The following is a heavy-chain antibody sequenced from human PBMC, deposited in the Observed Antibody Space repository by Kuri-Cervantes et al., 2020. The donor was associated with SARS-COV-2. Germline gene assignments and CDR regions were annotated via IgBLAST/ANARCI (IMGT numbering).Heavy chain of an antibody. CDR2: ISGSGGST. CDR1: GFTFSSYA. J-gene: IGHJ3*02. CDR3: AKDLLGLYYYDSSGYHEHDAFDI. D-gene: IGHD3-22*01. V-gene: IGHV3-23*01. Sequence: LSLTCAASGFTFSSYAMSWVRQAPGKGLEWVSAISGSGGSTYYADSVKGRFTISRDNSKNTLYLQMNSLRAEDTAVYYCAKDLLGLYYYDSSGYHEHDAFDIWGQGTMVTVSS.